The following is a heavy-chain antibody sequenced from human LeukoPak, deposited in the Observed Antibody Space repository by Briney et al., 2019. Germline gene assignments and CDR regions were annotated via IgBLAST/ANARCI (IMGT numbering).Heavy chain of an antibody. Sequence: GRSLTLSCAVSGFTFSSYAMHWVRQASAKGLAWVAVVSYEGRNKYYADSVKGQFTSSRDNSKNTLYLQVNSLSAEDTAVYYWAKDRPDNKTWYAGSHWGLGTLVTVSS. CDR1: GFTFSSYA. V-gene: IGHV3-30-3*01. D-gene: IGHD2-8*01. J-gene: IGHJ4*02. CDR2: VSYEGRNK. CDR3: AKDRPDNKTWYAGSH.